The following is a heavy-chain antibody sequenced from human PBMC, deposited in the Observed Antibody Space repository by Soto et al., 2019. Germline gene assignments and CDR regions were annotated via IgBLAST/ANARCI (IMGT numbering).Heavy chain of an antibody. CDR2: MFASGST. CDR3: ARGRYNTGSSTPYFDN. CDR1: GDSITSYD. J-gene: IGHJ4*02. V-gene: IGHV4-4*07. Sequence: QLQLQESGPGLVKPSETVSLTCTVSGDSITSYDWSWMRQPAGKGLEWIGRMFASGSTNYNPSLRSRVTLSIDRAKKQFSLKLNSVTAADTAVYFCARGRYNTGSSTPYFDNWGQGTLVTVSS. D-gene: IGHD6-6*01.